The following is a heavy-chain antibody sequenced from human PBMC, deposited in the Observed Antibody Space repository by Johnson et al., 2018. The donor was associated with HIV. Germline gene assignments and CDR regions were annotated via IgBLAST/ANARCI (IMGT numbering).Heavy chain of an antibody. CDR2: TRNKANSYTT. CDR3: ARGGYYDILTGYYALAAFDI. J-gene: IGHJ3*02. Sequence: VQLVESGGGLVKPGGSLRLSCAASGFTFSDHYMDWVRQAPGKGLEWVGRTRNKANSYTTEYAASVKGRFTISRDDSKNSLYLQRNSLKTGDTAVDYCARGGYYDILTGYYALAAFDIWGQGTMVTVSS. V-gene: IGHV3-72*01. D-gene: IGHD3-9*01. CDR1: GFTFSDHY.